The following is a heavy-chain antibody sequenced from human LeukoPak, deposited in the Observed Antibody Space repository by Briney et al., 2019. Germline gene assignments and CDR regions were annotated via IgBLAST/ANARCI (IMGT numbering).Heavy chain of an antibody. Sequence: ASVKVSCKASGYTFTGYYMHWVRQAPGQGLEWMGWINPNSGGTNYAQKFRGRVTMTRDTSISTAYMELSRLRSDDTAVYYCASSIGGLRFTLRSDLHVRPNWFDPWGQGTLVTVSS. D-gene: IGHD3-3*01. CDR2: INPNSGGT. CDR1: GYTFTGYY. CDR3: ASSIGGLRFTLRSDLHVRPNWFDP. V-gene: IGHV1-2*02. J-gene: IGHJ5*02.